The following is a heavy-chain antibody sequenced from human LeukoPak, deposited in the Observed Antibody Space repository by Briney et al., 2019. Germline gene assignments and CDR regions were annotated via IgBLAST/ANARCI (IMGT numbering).Heavy chain of an antibody. J-gene: IGHJ6*02. CDR3: ARDGGIAARTRANYYYYGMDV. V-gene: IGHV3-23*01. Sequence: PGGSVRLSCVASGFTFSNYAINWVRQAPGKGLEWVSSVARSGISTYYADSVKGRFTISRDNSKNTLYLQMNSLRAEDTAVYYCARDGGIAARTRANYYYYGMDVWGQGTTVTVSS. CDR2: VARSGIST. CDR1: GFTFSNYA. D-gene: IGHD6-6*01.